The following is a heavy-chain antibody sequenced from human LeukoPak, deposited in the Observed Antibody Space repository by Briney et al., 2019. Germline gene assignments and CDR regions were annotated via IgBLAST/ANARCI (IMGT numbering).Heavy chain of an antibody. CDR2: IYYSGST. V-gene: IGHV4-59*01. Sequence: SETLSLTCTVSGVSISSYYWSWIRQPPGKGLEWIGYIYYSGSTNYNPSLKSRVTISVDTSKNQFSLKLSSVTAADTAVYYCAREHQPGRSGYLPGAFDIWGQGTMVTVSS. CDR1: GVSISSYY. D-gene: IGHD6-25*01. J-gene: IGHJ3*02. CDR3: AREHQPGRSGYLPGAFDI.